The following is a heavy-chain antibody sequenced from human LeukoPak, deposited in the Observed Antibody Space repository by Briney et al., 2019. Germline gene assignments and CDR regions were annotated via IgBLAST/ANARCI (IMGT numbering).Heavy chain of an antibody. CDR3: ARAPSPYCSGGSCYSIDI. D-gene: IGHD2-15*01. CDR2: IIPILGIA. Sequence: ASVKVSCKASGGTFSSYAISWVRQAPGQGLEWMGRIIPILGIANYAQKFQGRVTITADKSTSTAYMELSSLRSEDTAVYYCARAPSPYCSGGSCYSIDIWGQGTMVTVSS. J-gene: IGHJ3*02. CDR1: GGTFSSYA. V-gene: IGHV1-69*04.